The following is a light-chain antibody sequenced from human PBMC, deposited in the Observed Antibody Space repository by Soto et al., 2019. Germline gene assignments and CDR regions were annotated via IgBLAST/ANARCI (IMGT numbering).Light chain of an antibody. CDR1: SSDVGVYNY. J-gene: IGLJ2*01. CDR3: SSYAGRNNGV. V-gene: IGLV2-8*01. CDR2: EVS. Sequence: QSALTQPPSASGSPGQSVTISCTGTSSDVGVYNYVSWYQQHPGNAPKLMFYEVSKPPSGVPHRSSGSKAGNTASLTVSGLQGEDDADYYCSSYAGRNNGVFGGGTKLTVL.